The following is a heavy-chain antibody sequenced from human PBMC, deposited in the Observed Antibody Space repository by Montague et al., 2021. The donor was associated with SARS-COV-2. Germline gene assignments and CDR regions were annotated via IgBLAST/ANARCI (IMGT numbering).Heavy chain of an antibody. D-gene: IGHD2-2*01. V-gene: IGHV4-39*01. CDR3: ASALGYCSSTSCYSVYGMDV. Sequence: SDTLSLTCTVSGGSISSSSYYWGWIRQPPGKGLEGIGSIYYSGSTYYNPSLKSRVTISVDTSKNQFSLKLSSVTAADTAVYYCASALGYCSSTSCYSVYGMDVWGQGTTVTVSS. CDR1: GGSISSSSYY. CDR2: IYYSGST. J-gene: IGHJ6*02.